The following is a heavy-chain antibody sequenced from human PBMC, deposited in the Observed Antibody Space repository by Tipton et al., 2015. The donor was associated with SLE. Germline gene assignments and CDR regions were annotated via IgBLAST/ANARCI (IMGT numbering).Heavy chain of an antibody. D-gene: IGHD3-3*01. CDR3: ARDSLYDFWSGPNWFDP. V-gene: IGHV4-59*12. CDR1: GASINSNF. CDR2: IYSGGST. J-gene: IGHJ5*02. Sequence: TLSLTCTVSGASINSNFWSWIRQSPGKGLEWIGYIYSGGSTKYNPYFESRVTMSIDTSKNQFSLKVTSVTAADTAVYYCARDSLYDFWSGPNWFDPWGQGTLVTVSS.